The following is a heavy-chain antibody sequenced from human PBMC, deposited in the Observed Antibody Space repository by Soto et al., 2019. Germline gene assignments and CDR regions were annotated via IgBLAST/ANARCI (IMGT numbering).Heavy chain of an antibody. CDR1: VGSISSYY. V-gene: IGHV4-59*12. J-gene: IGHJ4*02. D-gene: IGHD2-21*02. Sequence: SDTLSLTCTVSVGSISSYYWSWIRQPPGKGLEWIGYIYYSGSTNYNPSLKSRVTISVDTSKNQFSLKLSSVTAADTAVYYCAREDDYSFDYWGQGTLVTVS. CDR3: AREDDYSFDY. CDR2: IYYSGST.